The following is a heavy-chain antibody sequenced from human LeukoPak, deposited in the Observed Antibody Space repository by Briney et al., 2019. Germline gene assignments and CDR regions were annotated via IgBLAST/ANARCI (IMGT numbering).Heavy chain of an antibody. J-gene: IGHJ1*01. CDR1: GFTFSSYE. Sequence: GGSLRLSCAASGFTFSSYEMNWVRQAPGKGLEWVSYFSSSGSTIYYADSVKGRFTISRDNAKNSLYLQMNSLRAEDTAVYYCARGAHYYDSSGYFYFQHWGQGTLVTVSS. V-gene: IGHV3-48*03. CDR3: ARGAHYYDSSGYFYFQH. D-gene: IGHD3-22*01. CDR2: FSSSGSTI.